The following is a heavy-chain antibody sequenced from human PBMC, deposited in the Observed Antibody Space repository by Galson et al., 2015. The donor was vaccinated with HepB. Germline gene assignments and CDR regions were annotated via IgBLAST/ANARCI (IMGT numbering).Heavy chain of an antibody. J-gene: IGHJ4*02. CDR2: ISYDGSNK. CDR1: GFTFSSYG. V-gene: IGHV3-30*18. D-gene: IGHD3-10*01. CDR3: AKDWGYYYGSGS. Sequence: SLRLSCAASGFTFSSYGMHWVRQAPGKGLEWVAVISYDGSNKYYADSVKGRFTISRDNSKNTLYLQMNSLRAEDTAVYYCAKDWGYYYGSGSWGQGTLVTVSS.